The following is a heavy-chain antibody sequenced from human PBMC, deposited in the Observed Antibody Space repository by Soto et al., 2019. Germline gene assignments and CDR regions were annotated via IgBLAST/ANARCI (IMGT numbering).Heavy chain of an antibody. D-gene: IGHD2-15*01. V-gene: IGHV3-23*01. CDR2: ISGSDGKT. J-gene: IGHJ4*02. CDR1: GFSFGSYA. CDR3: ARWSYFDY. Sequence: GGSLRLSCGASGFSFGSYALSWVRQAPGKGLEWVSTISGSDGKTFYADSVKGRFSISRDTSQSTLYLQMNSLRADDTAMCYCARWSYFDYWGPGTMVTVSS.